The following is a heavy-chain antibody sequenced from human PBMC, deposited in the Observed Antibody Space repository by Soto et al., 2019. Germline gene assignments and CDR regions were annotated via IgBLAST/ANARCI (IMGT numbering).Heavy chain of an antibody. V-gene: IGHV3-30-3*01. CDR1: GFTFSSYA. J-gene: IGHJ4*02. D-gene: IGHD2-2*02. CDR2: ISYDGSNK. CDR3: ERDLSTYCRSTSCYMGFDY. Sequence: PGGSLRLSCAASGFTFSSYAMHWVRQAPGKGLEWVAVISYDGSNKYYADSVKGRFTISRDNSKNTLYLQMNSLRAEDTAVYYCERDLSTYCRSTSCYMGFDYWGQGTLVTVSS.